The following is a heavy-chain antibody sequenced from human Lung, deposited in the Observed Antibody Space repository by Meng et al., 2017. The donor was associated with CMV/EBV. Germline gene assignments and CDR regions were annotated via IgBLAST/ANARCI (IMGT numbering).Heavy chain of an antibody. D-gene: IGHD3-3*01. CDR2: IRYDGNKK. CDR3: AKDDSAYFDFRSGYSTPPDY. CDR1: GFSFSSYG. V-gene: IGHV3-30*02. Sequence: GESLKISCAASGFSFSSYGMQWVRQAPGKGLEWVTFIRYDGNKKYYVDSVKGRFTISRDNSKNMLYLQMNSLRAEDTAVYYCAKDDSAYFDFRSGYSTPPDYWGQGXLVTVSP. J-gene: IGHJ4*02.